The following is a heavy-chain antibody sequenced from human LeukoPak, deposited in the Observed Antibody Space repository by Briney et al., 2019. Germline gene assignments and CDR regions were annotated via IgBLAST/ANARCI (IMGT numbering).Heavy chain of an antibody. CDR2: IYYSGNT. CDR1: GGSMKNYY. CDR3: ARGYYDTSGYWLSYFDY. J-gene: IGHJ4*02. D-gene: IGHD3-22*01. V-gene: IGHV4-59*01. Sequence: SETLSLTCTVSGGSMKNYYWTWNRQPPGKGLEWIGYIYYSGNTNYNPSLKSRVSISVDTSKNQLSLKLSSVTAADTAAYYCARGYYDTSGYWLSYFDYWGQGTLVTVSS.